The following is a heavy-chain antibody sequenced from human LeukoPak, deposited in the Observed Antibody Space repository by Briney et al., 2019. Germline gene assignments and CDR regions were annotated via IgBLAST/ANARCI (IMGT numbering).Heavy chain of an antibody. CDR1: GGSISSGPYY. J-gene: IGHJ4*02. V-gene: IGHV4-39*01. CDR2: IYYGETT. CDR3: ARRDDSSGYHKIFDY. Sequence: SETLSLTCTVSGGSISSGPYYWGWIRQPPGKGLEWIGNIYYGETTYYNPSLKSRVTISIDTSKNQFYLKLSSLTAADTAVYYCARRDDSSGYHKIFDYWGPGTLVAVSS. D-gene: IGHD3-22*01.